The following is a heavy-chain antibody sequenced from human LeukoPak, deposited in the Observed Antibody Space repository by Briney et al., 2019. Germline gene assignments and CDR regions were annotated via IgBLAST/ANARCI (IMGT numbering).Heavy chain of an antibody. CDR2: INSGGNT. CDR1: GFAFSTYA. CDR3: AKHSSGWYSFDF. Sequence: GGSLRLSCAASGFAFSTYAMSWVRQAPGKGLEWVSIINSGGNTYYADSVKGRFTISRDNSKNTLWLQMNSLRAEDTAVYYCAKHSSGWYSFDFRGQGILVTVSS. V-gene: IGHV3-23*01. J-gene: IGHJ4*02. D-gene: IGHD6-13*01.